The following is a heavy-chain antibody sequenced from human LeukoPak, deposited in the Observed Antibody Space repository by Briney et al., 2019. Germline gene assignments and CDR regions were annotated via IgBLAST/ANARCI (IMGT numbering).Heavy chain of an antibody. D-gene: IGHD6-13*01. Sequence: ASVKVSCKASGYTFSSYGISWVRQAPGQGLEWMGWISAYNGNTNYAQKLQGRVTMTTDTSTSTAYMELRSLRSDDTAVYYCARTYSSSWYGWGGACYFDYWGQGTLVTVSS. CDR2: ISAYNGNT. V-gene: IGHV1-18*01. CDR3: ARTYSSSWYGWGGACYFDY. J-gene: IGHJ4*02. CDR1: GYTFSSYG.